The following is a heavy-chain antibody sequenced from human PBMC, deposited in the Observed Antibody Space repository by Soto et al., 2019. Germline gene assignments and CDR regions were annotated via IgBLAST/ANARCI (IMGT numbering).Heavy chain of an antibody. CDR2: VDAANANT. Sequence: QVQLVQSGAEVKKPGASVKFSCKASGYTFINYAIHWVRQAPGQSLEWMGWVDAANANTDYSESFQGRISFTRDTSASTDFMELSSVRSEDTSVSYCTRDRTVQLERRGAPDYWGQGTLVIVSS. J-gene: IGHJ4*02. CDR3: TRDRTVQLERRGAPDY. V-gene: IGHV1-3*01. CDR1: GYTFINYA. D-gene: IGHD1-1*01.